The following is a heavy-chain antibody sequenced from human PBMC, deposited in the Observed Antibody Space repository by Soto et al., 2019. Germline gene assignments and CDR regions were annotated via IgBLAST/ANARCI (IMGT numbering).Heavy chain of an antibody. J-gene: IGHJ3*02. CDR1: GYTFTVYY. D-gene: IGHD4-17*01. CDR3: ARDQDYGDYIADPQGAFDI. CDR2: INPNSGGT. Sequence: GASVKVSCKASGYTFTVYYMHWVRQAPGQGLEWMGWINPNSGGTNYAQKFQGWVTMTRDTSISTAYVELSRLRSDDTAVYYCARDQDYGDYIADPQGAFDIWGQGTMVTVSS. V-gene: IGHV1-2*04.